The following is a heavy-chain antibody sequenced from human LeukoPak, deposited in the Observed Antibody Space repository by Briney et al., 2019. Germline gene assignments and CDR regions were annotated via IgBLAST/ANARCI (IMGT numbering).Heavy chain of an antibody. D-gene: IGHD3-10*01. V-gene: IGHV3-23*01. CDR2: ISPGGGTT. CDR3: AKDVIRGSISYFDS. CDR1: GFAFGSEA. Sequence: GGSLRLSCAVSGFAFGSEAMSWVRQSPARGLEWVASISPGGGTTYYADYVKGRFTISRDNSKNSLFVQMNSLRAEDTAVYYCAKDVIRGSISYFDSWGQGTQVAVSS. J-gene: IGHJ4*02.